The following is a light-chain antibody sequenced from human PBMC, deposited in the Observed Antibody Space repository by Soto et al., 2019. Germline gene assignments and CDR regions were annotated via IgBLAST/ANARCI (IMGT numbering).Light chain of an antibody. J-gene: IGKJ2*01. CDR1: QSISVH. V-gene: IGKV1-39*01. Sequence: DIQMTQSPPSLSASVGDTVTITCRASQSISVHLNWYQQKPGKVPKLLLYAASNLQSGVPSRFSDSGSETDFALTISSLQPEDFATYYCQQSYITPYTFGQGTKLQIK. CDR2: AAS. CDR3: QQSYITPYT.